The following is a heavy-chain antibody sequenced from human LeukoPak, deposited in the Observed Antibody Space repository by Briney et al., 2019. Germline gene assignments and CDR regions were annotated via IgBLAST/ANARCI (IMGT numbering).Heavy chain of an antibody. D-gene: IGHD4-23*01. J-gene: IGHJ6*02. CDR1: GGSISSYY. CDR2: IYYSGST. CDR3: ARHDTTVVTHYYYGMDV. Sequence: PSETLSLTCTVSGGSISSYYWSWIRQPPGKGLEWIGYIYYSGSTNYNPSLKSRVTISVDTSKNQFSLKLSSVTAADTAVYYCARHDTTVVTHYYYGMDVWGQGTTVTVSS. V-gene: IGHV4-59*08.